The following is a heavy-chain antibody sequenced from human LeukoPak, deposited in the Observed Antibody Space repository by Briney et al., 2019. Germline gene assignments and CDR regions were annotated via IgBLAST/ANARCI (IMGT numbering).Heavy chain of an antibody. J-gene: IGHJ4*02. CDR1: GGSISSGDYY. CDR2: IYYSGST. V-gene: IGHV4-30-4*01. CDR3: ARQVHDSSGSFDF. Sequence: PSETLSLTCTVSGGSISSGDYYWSWIRQPPGKGLEWIGYIYYSGSTSYNPSLKSRVTMSVDTSKNQFSLKLSSVTAADTAVYYCARQVHDSSGSFDFWGQGSLVTVSS. D-gene: IGHD3-22*01.